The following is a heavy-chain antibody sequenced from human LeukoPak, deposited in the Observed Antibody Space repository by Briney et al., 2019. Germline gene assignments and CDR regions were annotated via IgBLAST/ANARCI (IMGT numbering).Heavy chain of an antibody. CDR3: ARVWQYSRSSGAFDI. Sequence: ASVKVSCKASGYTFTDYYMHWVRQAPGQGLEWMGWINPNSGGTNYAQNFQGRVTMTRDTSISTAYMELSRLRSDDTALYYCARVWQYSRSSGAFDIWGQGTMVTVSS. V-gene: IGHV1-2*02. CDR1: GYTFTDYY. D-gene: IGHD6-6*01. J-gene: IGHJ3*02. CDR2: INPNSGGT.